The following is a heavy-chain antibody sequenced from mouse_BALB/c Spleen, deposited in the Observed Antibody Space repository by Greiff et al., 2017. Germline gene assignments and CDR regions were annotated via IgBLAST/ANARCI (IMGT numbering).Heavy chain of an antibody. J-gene: IGHJ1*01. D-gene: IGHD2-14*01. V-gene: IGHV1S34*01. CDR2: ISCYNGAT. Sequence: LVKTGASVKISCKASGYSFTGYYMHWVKQSHGKSLEWNGYISCYNGATSYNQKFKGKATFTVDTSSSTAYMQFNSLTSEDSAVYYCARGGVRGYFDVWGAGTTVTVSS. CDR3: ARGGVRGYFDV. CDR1: GYSFTGYY.